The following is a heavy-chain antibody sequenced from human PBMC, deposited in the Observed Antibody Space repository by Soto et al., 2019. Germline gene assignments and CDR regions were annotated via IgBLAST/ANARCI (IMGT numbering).Heavy chain of an antibody. CDR1: GVSISSYY. Sequence: SATLSLTCTVSGVSISSYYWSWIRQPPGKGLEWIGYIYYSGSTNYNPSLKSRVTISVDTSKNQFPLKLSSVTAADTAVYYCARGMTTVTTFDYWGQGTLVTVS. J-gene: IGHJ4*02. D-gene: IGHD4-17*01. CDR3: ARGMTTVTTFDY. V-gene: IGHV4-59*08. CDR2: IYYSGST.